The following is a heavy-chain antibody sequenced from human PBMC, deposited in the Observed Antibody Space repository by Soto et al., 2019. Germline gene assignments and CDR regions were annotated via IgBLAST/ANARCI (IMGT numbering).Heavy chain of an antibody. CDR1: GYGFTSYW. V-gene: IGHV5-51*01. D-gene: IGHD1-26*01. CDR2: IYPDDSNT. CDR3: ARQDGYYRSYYYGLDF. Sequence: GESLKISCKASGYGFTSYWIGWVRQLPGKGLEWMGVIYPDDSNTIYSPSFQGQVTISADKSITTAYLHWRSLRASDTAMYYCARQDGYYRSYYYGLDFWGQGTTVTVSS. J-gene: IGHJ6*02.